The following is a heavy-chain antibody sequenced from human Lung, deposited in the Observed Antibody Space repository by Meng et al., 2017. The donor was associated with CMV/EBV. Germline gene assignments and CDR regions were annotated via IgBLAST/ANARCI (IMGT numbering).Heavy chain of an antibody. V-gene: IGHV3-15*01. CDR1: GFTFSDAW. CDR2: VKSETDGGTR. Sequence: SCAASGFTFSDAWMSWVRQAPGKGLEWVGRVKSETDGGTRDYAAPVKDRFTISRDDSKNTLYLQMTNLKAEDTAIYYCTTDWRWGQGAMVTGSS. J-gene: IGHJ4*02. CDR3: TTDWR.